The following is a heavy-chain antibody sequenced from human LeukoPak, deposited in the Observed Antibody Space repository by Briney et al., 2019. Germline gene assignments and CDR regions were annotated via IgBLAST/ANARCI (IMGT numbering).Heavy chain of an antibody. Sequence: ASVKVSCKVSGYTLTELSMHWVRQAPGKGLEWMGGFDPEDGETIYAQKFQGRLTMTRDTSTSTVYMELSSLRSEDTAFYYCARDNGDFDYWGQGTLVTVSS. V-gene: IGHV1-24*01. CDR2: FDPEDGET. J-gene: IGHJ4*02. CDR3: ARDNGDFDY. CDR1: GYTLTELS. D-gene: IGHD4-17*01.